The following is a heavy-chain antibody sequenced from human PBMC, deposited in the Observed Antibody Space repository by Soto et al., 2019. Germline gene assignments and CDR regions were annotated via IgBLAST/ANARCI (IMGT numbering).Heavy chain of an antibody. CDR2: INPSGGST. V-gene: IGHV1-46*01. J-gene: IGHJ5*01. CDR1: GYTFTSYY. D-gene: IGHD1-26*01. CDR3: ARGETGATYS. Sequence: QVQLVQSGAEVKKPGASVKVSCKASGYTFTSYYMHWVRQAPGQGLEWMGIINPSGGSTSYAQKFQGRVTMTTDTSTITLYMEPSSLRSEDTAVYYCARGETGATYSCVHGTLVTVSS.